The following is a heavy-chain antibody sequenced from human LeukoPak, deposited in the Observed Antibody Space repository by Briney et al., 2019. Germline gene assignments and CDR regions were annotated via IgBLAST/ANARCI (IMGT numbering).Heavy chain of an antibody. CDR3: ARRGAAAAGQYYFDY. CDR2: ISSSSSYI. J-gene: IGHJ4*02. D-gene: IGHD6-13*01. V-gene: IGHV3-21*01. CDR1: GFTFSSYS. Sequence: GGSLRLSCAASGFTFSSYSMNWVRQAPGKGLEWVSSISSSSSYIYYADSVKGRFTISRDNAKNSLYLQMNSLRAEDTAVYYCARRGAAAAGQYYFDYWGQGTLVTVSS.